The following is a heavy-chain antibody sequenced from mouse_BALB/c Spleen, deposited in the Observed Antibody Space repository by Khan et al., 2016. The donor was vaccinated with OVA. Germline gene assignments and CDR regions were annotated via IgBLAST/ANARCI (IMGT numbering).Heavy chain of an antibody. CDR2: ISTNYGDA. Sequence: QVQLQQSGAELVRPGVSVKISCKASGYTFTDYAMHWVKQRHAKNLEWIGVISTNYGDADYSQKFQGKASMTVDRSSSTVYMHLARLTSEDSAIYYGGRGGKFAYWGQGTLVTVSA. CDR1: GYTFTDYA. D-gene: IGHD1-1*02. CDR3: GRGGKFAY. V-gene: IGHV1S137*01. J-gene: IGHJ3*01.